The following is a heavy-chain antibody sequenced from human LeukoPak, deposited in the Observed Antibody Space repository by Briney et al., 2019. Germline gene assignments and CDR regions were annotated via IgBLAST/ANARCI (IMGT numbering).Heavy chain of an antibody. V-gene: IGHV1-2*02. CDR2: INPNSGGT. Sequence: ASVKVSCKASGYTFTGYYMHWVRQAPGQGLEWMGWINPNSGGTNYAQKFQGRVTMTRDTSISTAYMEPSRLRSDDTAVYYCARDYGGNANWFDPWGQGTLVTVSS. CDR1: GYTFTGYY. J-gene: IGHJ5*02. CDR3: ARDYGGNANWFDP. D-gene: IGHD4-23*01.